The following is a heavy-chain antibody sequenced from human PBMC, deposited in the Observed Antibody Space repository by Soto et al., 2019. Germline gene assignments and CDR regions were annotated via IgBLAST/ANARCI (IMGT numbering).Heavy chain of an antibody. CDR3: ARDKTVRGVIGEYYYYGMDV. D-gene: IGHD3-10*01. CDR1: GGSVSSGSYY. J-gene: IGHJ6*02. Sequence: QVQLQESGPGLVKPSETLSLTCTVSGGSVSSGSYYWSWIRQPPGKGLEWIGYIYYSVSTNYNPSLKSRITISEDTSKNQFSLNLSSVAAADTAVYYWARDKTVRGVIGEYYYYGMDVWGQGTTVTVSS. V-gene: IGHV4-61*01. CDR2: IYYSVST.